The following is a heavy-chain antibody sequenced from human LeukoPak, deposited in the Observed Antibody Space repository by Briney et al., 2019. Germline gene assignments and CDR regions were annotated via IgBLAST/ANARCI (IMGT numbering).Heavy chain of an antibody. V-gene: IGHV4-59*01. J-gene: IGHJ5*02. Sequence: SETLSLTCTVSGDSINTYYWSWIRPPPGKGLEWIGYIYYNGDSKYNPSLQSRVTIVVDASKNQVSLKLNSVTAPDTPVYFCAGGSRSWVDPGGQGTPVTVSS. CDR1: GDSINTYY. D-gene: IGHD1-14*01. CDR3: AGGSRSWVDP. CDR2: IYYNGDS.